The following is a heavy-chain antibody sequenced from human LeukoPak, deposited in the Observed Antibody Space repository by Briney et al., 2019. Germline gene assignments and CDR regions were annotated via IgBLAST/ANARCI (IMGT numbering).Heavy chain of an antibody. CDR1: GFTFNNYA. Sequence: GGSLRLSCAASGFTFNNYAMTSVRQAPGKGLEWVSAVSGRGDATYYADSVKGRFTISRDDSKNTLYLQMNSLRAEDTAVYHCAKAPPAANNYYYGMDVWGQGTTVTVSS. V-gene: IGHV3-23*01. D-gene: IGHD2-15*01. J-gene: IGHJ6*02. CDR3: AKAPPAANNYYYGMDV. CDR2: VSGRGDAT.